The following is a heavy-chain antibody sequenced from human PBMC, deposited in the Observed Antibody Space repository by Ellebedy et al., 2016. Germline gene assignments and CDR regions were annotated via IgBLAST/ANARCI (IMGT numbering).Heavy chain of an antibody. D-gene: IGHD3-9*01. Sequence: ESLKISCAASGFTLSSYAMGWVRQSPGKGLEWVGGISHSGSTYYNPALKSRVSLSADASKSQISLTLRSLTAADTAVYYCVGLRYFDWLYIWFDPWGQGALVTVSS. CDR1: GFTLSSYA. CDR3: VGLRYFDWLYIWFDP. CDR2: ISHSGST. J-gene: IGHJ5*02. V-gene: IGHV4-38-2*01.